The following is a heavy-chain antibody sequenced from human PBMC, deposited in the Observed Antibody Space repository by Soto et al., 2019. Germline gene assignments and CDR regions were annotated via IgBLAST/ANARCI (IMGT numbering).Heavy chain of an antibody. CDR1: GGSISSDY. V-gene: IGHV4-59*01. D-gene: IGHD6-6*01. CDR3: ARVGGVAARTFAY. J-gene: IGHJ4*02. CDR2: IYFSGST. Sequence: SETLSLTCTVSGGSISSDYWSWVRQPPGKGLEWIGYIYFSGSTNYNPSLESRVTISLDASKTQFSLKLRSLTTADTAVYYCARVGGVAARTFAYWGQGTLVTVYS.